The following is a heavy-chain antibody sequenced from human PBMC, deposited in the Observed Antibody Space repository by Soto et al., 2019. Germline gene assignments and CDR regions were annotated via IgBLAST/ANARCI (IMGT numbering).Heavy chain of an antibody. J-gene: IGHJ6*02. V-gene: IGHV4-59*01. Sequence: RSLTYTVSGGSISTYYWSWIRQPPGKVLEWIGYIYYSGSTSYNPSLKSRVTISVDTSKNQFSLKLRSVTAADTAVYYCASDRSSGWDQRSGMDVWGQGTTVTVSS. CDR2: IYYSGST. D-gene: IGHD6-25*01. CDR3: ASDRSSGWDQRSGMDV. CDR1: GGSISTYY.